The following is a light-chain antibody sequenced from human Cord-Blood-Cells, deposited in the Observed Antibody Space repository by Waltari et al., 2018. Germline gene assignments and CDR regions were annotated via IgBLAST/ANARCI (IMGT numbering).Light chain of an antibody. CDR2: AAS. J-gene: IGKJ2*01. Sequence: AIRMTQSPSSLSASTGDRVTITCRASQGISSYLAWYQQKPGTAPKLLIYAASTLQSGVSSSFSGSGSGTDFTLTLSCLQSEDLATYYCQQYYSYPLYTFGQGTKLEIK. CDR3: QQYYSYPLYT. V-gene: IGKV1-8*01. CDR1: QGISSY.